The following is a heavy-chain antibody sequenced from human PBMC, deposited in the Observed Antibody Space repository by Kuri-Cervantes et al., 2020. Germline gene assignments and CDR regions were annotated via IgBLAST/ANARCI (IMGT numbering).Heavy chain of an antibody. CDR2: ISFDGTHK. V-gene: IGHV3-30*18. CDR3: AKDQGSSGWFLIDY. D-gene: IGHD6-19*01. J-gene: IGHJ4*02. Sequence: GESLKISCVASRFSFSSYGMHWVRQAPGRGLEWVAVISFDGTHKYYADSVKGRFTVSRDSSKNTLYLHMNSLRFEDTAVYYCAKDQGSSGWFLIDYWGQGTLVTVSS. CDR1: RFSFSSYG.